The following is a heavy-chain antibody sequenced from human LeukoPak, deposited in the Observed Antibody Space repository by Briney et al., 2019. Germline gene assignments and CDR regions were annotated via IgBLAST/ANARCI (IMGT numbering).Heavy chain of an antibody. D-gene: IGHD6-13*01. CDR1: GFTFSNYW. Sequence: GSLRLSCAASGFTFSNYWMSWIRQPPGKGLEWIGSIYYSGSTYYNPSLKSRVTISVDTSKNQFSLKLSSVTAADTAVYYCASQHSSSWYPRGGWFDPWGQGTLATVSS. CDR3: ASQHSSSWYPRGGWFDP. J-gene: IGHJ5*02. CDR2: IYYSGST. V-gene: IGHV4-39*01.